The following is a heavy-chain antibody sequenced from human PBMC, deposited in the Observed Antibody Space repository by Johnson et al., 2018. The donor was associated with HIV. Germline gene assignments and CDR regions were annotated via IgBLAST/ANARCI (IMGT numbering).Heavy chain of an antibody. D-gene: IGHD5/OR15-5a*01. CDR3: ALYPPDAFDI. CDR1: GFTFSNAW. J-gene: IGHJ3*02. Sequence: VQLLESGGGLVKPGGSLRLSCAASGFTFSNAWMSWVRQAPGKGLEWVSVIYSGGNTYYADSVKGRFTISRDNSKNTLYLQMNSLRAEDTAVYYCALYPPDAFDIWGQGTMVTVSS. V-gene: IGHV3-66*02. CDR2: IYSGGNT.